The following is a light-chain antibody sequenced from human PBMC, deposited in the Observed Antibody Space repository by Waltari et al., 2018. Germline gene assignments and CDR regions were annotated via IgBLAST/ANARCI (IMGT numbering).Light chain of an antibody. CDR1: QSISTY. Sequence: DIQMTHSASSLSASVGDRVTITCRASQSISTYLNLYQHQPGKAPKLLIYGAFSLQSGVPSRFSGSGSGTDFTLTISSLQPEDFAAYYCQQTYRAPWTFGQGTKVEIK. V-gene: IGKV1-39*01. CDR2: GAF. CDR3: QQTYRAPWT. J-gene: IGKJ1*01.